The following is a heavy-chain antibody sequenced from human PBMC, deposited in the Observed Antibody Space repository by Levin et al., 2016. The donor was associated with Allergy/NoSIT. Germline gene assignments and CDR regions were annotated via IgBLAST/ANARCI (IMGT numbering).Heavy chain of an antibody. Sequence: GGSLRLSCAASGFTFSSYAMSWVRQAPGKGLEWVSAISGSGGSTYYADSVKGRFTISRDNSKNTLYLQMNSLRAEDTAVYYCAKYHYYGSGSYGFDPWGQGTLVTVSS. J-gene: IGHJ5*02. CDR2: ISGSGGST. CDR1: GFTFSSYA. V-gene: IGHV3-23*01. CDR3: AKYHYYGSGSYGFDP. D-gene: IGHD3-10*01.